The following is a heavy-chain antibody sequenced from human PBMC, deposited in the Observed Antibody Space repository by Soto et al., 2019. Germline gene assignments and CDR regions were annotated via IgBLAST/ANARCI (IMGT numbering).Heavy chain of an antibody. D-gene: IGHD5-12*01. CDR1: GFAFSDST. CDR2: IRSKVNTYAT. J-gene: IGHJ4*02. Sequence: GGSLRLSCAASGFAFSDSTIHWVRQASGKGLEWVGRIRSKVNTYATAYAASVKGRFTVSRDDSNSTAYLQMNSLKREDTAVYFCTGRIVATEPVFDSWGQGTLVTVSS. CDR3: TGRIVATEPVFDS. V-gene: IGHV3-73*01.